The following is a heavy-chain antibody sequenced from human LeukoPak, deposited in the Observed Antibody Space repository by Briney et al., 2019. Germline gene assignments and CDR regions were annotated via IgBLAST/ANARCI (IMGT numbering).Heavy chain of an antibody. D-gene: IGHD2-15*01. Sequence: GWSLRLSCAASGFAFNSYTINWVRQAPGKGLEWVSSISSTGIYIYYADSVKGRFTISRDNAKNSLYLQMNSLRAEDTAVYYCARAERGYCSGGSCSYYDAYDIWGQGTMATVSS. CDR3: ARAERGYCSGGSCSYYDAYDI. CDR2: ISSTGIYI. CDR1: GFAFNSYT. J-gene: IGHJ3*02. V-gene: IGHV3-21*01.